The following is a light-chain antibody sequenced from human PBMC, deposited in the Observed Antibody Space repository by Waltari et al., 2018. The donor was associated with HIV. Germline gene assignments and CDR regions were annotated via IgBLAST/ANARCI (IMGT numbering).Light chain of an antibody. Sequence: QSVLTQPPSVSAAPGQKVTISCSGSSSNIGNHFVSWYQQIPGTVPKLLIHENSKRPSGIPDRFSGSKSGTSATLGITGLQTGDEADYYCGTWDTSLTAVVFGGGTKLTVL. V-gene: IGLV1-51*01. CDR2: ENS. J-gene: IGLJ3*02. CDR1: SSNIGNHF. CDR3: GTWDTSLTAVV.